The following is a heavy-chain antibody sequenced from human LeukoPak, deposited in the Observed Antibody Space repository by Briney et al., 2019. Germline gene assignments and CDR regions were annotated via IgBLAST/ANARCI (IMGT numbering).Heavy chain of an antibody. V-gene: IGHV3-23*01. D-gene: IGHD2-21*02. CDR3: VREDTPATANY. Sequence: GGSLRLSCAASGFTFSSYTMSWVRQAPGKGLEWVSAISGGGDITYYADSVTGRFTISRDNSKDTLFLQMHSLRPGDTAVYYCVREDTPATANYWGQGTLVTISS. CDR1: GFTFSSYT. CDR2: ISGGGDIT. J-gene: IGHJ4*02.